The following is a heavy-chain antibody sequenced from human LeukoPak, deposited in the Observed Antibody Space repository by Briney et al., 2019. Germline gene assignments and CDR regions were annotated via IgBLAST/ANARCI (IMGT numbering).Heavy chain of an antibody. CDR1: GGSISSGYY. V-gene: IGHV4-38-2*02. CDR2: IYHSGST. CDR3: ARSKWVAATYFDY. J-gene: IGHJ4*02. D-gene: IGHD2-15*01. Sequence: SETLSLTCTVSGGSISSGYYWGWIRQPPGKGLEWIGSIYHSGSTYYNPSLKSRVTISVDTSKNQFSLKLSSVTAADTAVYYCARSKWVAATYFDYWGQGTLVTVSS.